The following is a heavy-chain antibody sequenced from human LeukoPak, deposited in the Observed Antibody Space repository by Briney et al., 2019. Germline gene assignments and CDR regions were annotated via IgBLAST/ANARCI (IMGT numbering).Heavy chain of an antibody. CDR1: GGTFSSYA. CDR2: IIPIFGTA. V-gene: IGHV1-69*13. D-gene: IGHD4-17*01. J-gene: IGHJ6*03. CDR3: AHPAHGDYPPNYYYYMDV. Sequence: ASVKVSCKASGGTFSSYAISWVRQAPGQGLEWMGGIIPIFGTANYAQKFQGRVTITADESTSTAYMEVSSLRSEDTAVYWCAHPAHGDYPPNYYYYMDVWGKGTTVTVSS.